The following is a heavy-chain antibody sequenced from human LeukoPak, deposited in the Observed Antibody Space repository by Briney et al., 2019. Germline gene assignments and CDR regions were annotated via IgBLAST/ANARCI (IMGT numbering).Heavy chain of an antibody. J-gene: IGHJ3*02. V-gene: IGHV3-23*01. CDR1: GFTFSNYA. CDR2: ISGSGDST. CDR3: AKGGKIFGVLTDAFDI. Sequence: GGSLRLSCAASGFTFSNYAMSWVRQAPGKGLEWVSAISGSGDSTHYADSVKGRFTISRGNSKYTLYLQMNSLRAEDTAVYYCAKGGKIFGVLTDAFDIWGQGTMVTVSS. D-gene: IGHD3-3*01.